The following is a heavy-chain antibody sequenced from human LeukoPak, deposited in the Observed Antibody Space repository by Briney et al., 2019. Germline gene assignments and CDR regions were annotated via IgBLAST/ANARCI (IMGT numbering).Heavy chain of an antibody. J-gene: IGHJ6*03. D-gene: IGHD2-21*02. Sequence: GGSLRLSCAVSGFTVSTNHMSWVRQAPGRGLEWVSVIYNDGNTHYTDSVKGRFTISRDNSKNTVFLQMNSLRVEDTAVYYCARDREVVTAKAQMDVWGKGTTVTVSS. CDR2: IYNDGNT. CDR1: GFTVSTNH. V-gene: IGHV3-53*01. CDR3: ARDREVVTAKAQMDV.